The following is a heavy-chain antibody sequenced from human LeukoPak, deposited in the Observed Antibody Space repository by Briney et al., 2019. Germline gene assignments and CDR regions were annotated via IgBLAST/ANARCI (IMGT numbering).Heavy chain of an antibody. V-gene: IGHV3-23*01. J-gene: IGHJ4*02. CDR3: AKARGFAVVTAIDS. CDR2: ISVRGDGT. D-gene: IGHD2-21*02. CDR1: GFTFSTYA. Sequence: GGSLRLSCAASGFTFSTYAMNWVRQAPGKGLEWVSVISVRGDGTLYADSVKGRFSISRDTSKSTLSLQMNSLRAEDTAVYYCAKARGFAVVTAIDSWGQGTLVTVSS.